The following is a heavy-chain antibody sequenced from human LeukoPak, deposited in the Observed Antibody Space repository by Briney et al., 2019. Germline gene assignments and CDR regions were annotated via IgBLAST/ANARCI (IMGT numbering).Heavy chain of an antibody. CDR2: ISGDGGST. V-gene: IGHV3-43*02. CDR1: GFTFDDYP. Sequence: GGSLRLSCAAAGFTFDDYPMHWVRQAPGKGLEWVSLISGDGGSTYYADSVKGRFTISRDNSKNSLYLQMNSLRTEDTALYYCAKDIVKGDFWSGSFDYWGQGTLVTVAS. CDR3: AKDIVKGDFWSGSFDY. D-gene: IGHD3-3*01. J-gene: IGHJ4*02.